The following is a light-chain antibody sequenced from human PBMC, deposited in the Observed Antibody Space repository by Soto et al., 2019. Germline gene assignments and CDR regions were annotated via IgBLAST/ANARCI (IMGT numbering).Light chain of an antibody. J-gene: IGLJ1*01. V-gene: IGLV2-14*03. CDR2: DVS. Sequence: QSALTQPASVSGSPGQSITISCTGTSSDVGGYNYVSWYQHHPGKVPKLMIFDVSNRPSGVSNRFSGSKSGNTASLTISGLQPEDEADYYCSSYTTSNTPQLVFGTGTKVTVL. CDR3: SSYTTSNTPQLV. CDR1: SSDVGGYNY.